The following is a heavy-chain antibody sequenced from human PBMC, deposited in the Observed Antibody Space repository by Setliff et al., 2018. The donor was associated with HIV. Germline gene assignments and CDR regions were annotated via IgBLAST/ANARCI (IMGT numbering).Heavy chain of an antibody. Sequence: PSETLSLTGTVSGGSISSSSYYWGWIRQPPGKGLEWIGSIFNDGRTYYNPSLKSRVTIPMDTSTNQFSLKLTSVTAADTAVYFCARHFPSISLFFGDPGPFDRWGQGALVTVSS. D-gene: IGHD3-10*01. J-gene: IGHJ4*02. V-gene: IGHV4-39*01. CDR3: ARHFPSISLFFGDPGPFDR. CDR1: GGSISSSSYY. CDR2: IFNDGRT.